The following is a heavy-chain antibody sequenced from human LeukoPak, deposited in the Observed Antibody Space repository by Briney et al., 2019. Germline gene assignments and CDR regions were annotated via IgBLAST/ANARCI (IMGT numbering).Heavy chain of an antibody. CDR3: TTLYSGYDDYYYYYGMDV. CDR2: IKSKTDGGTT. J-gene: IGHJ6*02. CDR1: GLTFSNAW. Sequence: GGSLRLSCAASGLTFSNAWMSWVRQAPGKGLEWVGRIKSKTDGGTTDYAAPVKGRFTISRDDSKNTLYLQMNSLKTEDTAVYYCTTLYSGYDDYYYYYGMDVWGQGTTVTVSS. V-gene: IGHV3-15*01. D-gene: IGHD5-12*01.